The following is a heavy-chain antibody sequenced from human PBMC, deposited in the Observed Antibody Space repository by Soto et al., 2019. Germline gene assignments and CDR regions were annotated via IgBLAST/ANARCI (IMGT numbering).Heavy chain of an antibody. Sequence: PGWSLRLSCAASGFTLSSYAMSWVRQAPGNGLEWVSAISGSGGSTYYADSVKGRFTISRDNSKNTLYLQMNSLRAEDTAVYYCAKIRHDCWSGYYGYGMDVSGQGTTVTVSS. CDR2: ISGSGGST. CDR3: AKIRHDCWSGYYGYGMDV. V-gene: IGHV3-23*01. J-gene: IGHJ6*02. CDR1: GFTLSSYA. D-gene: IGHD3-3*01.